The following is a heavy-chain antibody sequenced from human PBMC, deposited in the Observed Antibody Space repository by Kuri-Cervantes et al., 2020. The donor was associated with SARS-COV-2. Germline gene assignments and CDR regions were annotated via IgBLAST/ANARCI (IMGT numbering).Heavy chain of an antibody. J-gene: IGHJ4*02. D-gene: IGHD2-21*01. CDR1: GFTFSNYG. CDR2: ISYDGSDR. CDR3: AKDRVGVQDF. Sequence: GESLKISCAASGFTFSNYGMHWVRQAPGKGLEWVAVISYDGSDRYYADSVKGRFTISRDNSKNTLYLQMNSLRAEDTAMYYCAKDRVGVQDFWGQGTLVTVSS. V-gene: IGHV3-30*18.